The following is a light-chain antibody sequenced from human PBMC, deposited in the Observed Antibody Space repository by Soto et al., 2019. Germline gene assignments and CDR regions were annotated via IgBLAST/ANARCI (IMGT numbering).Light chain of an antibody. Sequence: QSALTQPRSVSGSPGQSVTISCTGTSSDIGDYNYVSWHQQHPGKAPKLVIYDVIQRPSGVPDRFSASKSGNTASLTISGLHAEDEADYYCCSYAAGDSFKFGGGTKLTVL. J-gene: IGLJ2*01. V-gene: IGLV2-11*01. CDR2: DVI. CDR3: CSYAAGDSFK. CDR1: SSDIGDYNY.